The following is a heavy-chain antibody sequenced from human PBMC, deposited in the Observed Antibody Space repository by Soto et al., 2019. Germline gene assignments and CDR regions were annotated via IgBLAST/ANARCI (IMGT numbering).Heavy chain of an antibody. CDR3: ARLRPSITRVRGVIIRGGAFVI. CDR2: IYYSGST. CDR1: GGSISSSSYY. J-gene: IGHJ3*02. Sequence: QLQLQESGPGLVKPSETLSLTCTVSGGSISSSSYYWGWIRQPPGKGLEWIGSIYYSGSTYYNPSLRNRVTISVDTSKTQFSLKLSFVTAADTAVYYCARLRPSITRVRGVIIRGGAFVIWGEGTMVTVSS. V-gene: IGHV4-39*01. D-gene: IGHD3-10*01.